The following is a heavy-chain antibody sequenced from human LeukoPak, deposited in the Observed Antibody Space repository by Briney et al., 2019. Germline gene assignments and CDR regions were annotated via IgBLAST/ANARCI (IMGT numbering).Heavy chain of an antibody. D-gene: IGHD5-12*01. CDR3: ARAGSHRNSGYDY. J-gene: IGHJ4*02. CDR1: GFTFSSYS. V-gene: IGHV3-48*04. Sequence: QSGGSLRLSCAASGFTFSSYSMNWVRQAPGKGLEWVSYISTSSTTMYYADSVKGRFTISRDNAKNSLYLQMNSLRAEDTAVYYCARAGSHRNSGYDYWGQGILVTVSS. CDR2: ISTSSTTM.